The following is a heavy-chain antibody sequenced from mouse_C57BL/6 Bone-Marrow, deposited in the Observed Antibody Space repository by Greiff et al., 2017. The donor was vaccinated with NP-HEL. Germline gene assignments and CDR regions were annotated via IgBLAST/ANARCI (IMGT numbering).Heavy chain of an antibody. Sequence: EVQVVESGPGLVKPSQSLSLTCSVTGYSITSGYYWNWIRQFPGNKLEWMGYISYDGSNNYNPSLKNRISITRDTSKNQFFLKLNSVTTEDTATYYCASRGDYWGQGTSVTVSS. J-gene: IGHJ4*01. D-gene: IGHD3-1*01. V-gene: IGHV3-6*01. CDR1: GYSITSGYY. CDR3: ASRGDY. CDR2: ISYDGSN.